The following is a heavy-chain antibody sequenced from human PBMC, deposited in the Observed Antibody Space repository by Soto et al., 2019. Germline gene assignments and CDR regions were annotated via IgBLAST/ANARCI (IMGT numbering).Heavy chain of an antibody. Sequence: SETLSLTCTVSGGSSTFYYWSWVRQPAGKGLEWIGRISSTGNTNYNPSLNSRVTMSLDTSKKKISLNMRSVTAADTAVYFCAREESSWTYTPNWFDPWGQGTLVTVSS. CDR2: ISSTGNT. J-gene: IGHJ5*02. V-gene: IGHV4-4*07. CDR3: AREESSWTYTPNWFDP. CDR1: GGSSTFYY. D-gene: IGHD3-3*01.